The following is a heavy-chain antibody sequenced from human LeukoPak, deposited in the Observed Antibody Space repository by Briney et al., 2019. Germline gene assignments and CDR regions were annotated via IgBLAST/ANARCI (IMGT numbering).Heavy chain of an antibody. Sequence: PGGSLRLSCAASGFIFSNYVMHWVRQAPGKGLEWVAVTSYDGSSKYYADSVKGRFTISRDNSKNTLYLQMNSLRADDTAVYYCAKDGVVGATRGLSFPPDYDYWGQGTLVTVSS. J-gene: IGHJ4*02. D-gene: IGHD1-26*01. CDR1: GFIFSNYV. V-gene: IGHV3-30*18. CDR2: TSYDGSSK. CDR3: AKDGVVGATRGLSFPPDYDY.